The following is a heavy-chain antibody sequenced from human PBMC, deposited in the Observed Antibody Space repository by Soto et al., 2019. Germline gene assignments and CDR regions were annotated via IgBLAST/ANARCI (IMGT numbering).Heavy chain of an antibody. CDR2: IYHAGST. CDR1: GGSISTSSFY. D-gene: IGHD6-19*01. CDR3: ARGPGSGWYDY. J-gene: IGHJ4*02. V-gene: IGHV4-39*07. Sequence: SETLSLTCTVSGGSISTSSFYWAWIRHPPGKGLEWIGSIYHAGSTYYNPSLKSRVTISVDTSKNQFSLKLSSVTAADTAVYYCARGPGSGWYDYWGQGTLVTVSS.